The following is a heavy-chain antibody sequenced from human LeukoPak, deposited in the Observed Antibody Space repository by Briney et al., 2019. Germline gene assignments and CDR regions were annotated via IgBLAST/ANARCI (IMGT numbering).Heavy chain of an antibody. CDR2: INHSGST. CDR1: GGSFSGYY. D-gene: IGHD6-19*01. CDR3: ASGYSSGWFDY. J-gene: IGHJ5*01. V-gene: IGHV4-34*01. Sequence: SETLSLTCAVYGGSFSGYYWSWVRQPPGKGLEWIGEINHSGSTNYNPSLKSRVTISVDTSKNQFSLKLSSVTAADTAVYYCASGYSSGWFDYWGQGTLVTVSS.